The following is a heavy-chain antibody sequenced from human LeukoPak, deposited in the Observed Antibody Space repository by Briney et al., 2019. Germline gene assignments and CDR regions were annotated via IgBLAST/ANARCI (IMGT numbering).Heavy chain of an antibody. V-gene: IGHV4-59*01. CDR3: ARAISFLERNWFDP. CDR2: IYYSGST. Sequence: SETLSLTCTVSGRSISSYYWSWIRQPPGKGLEWIGYIYYSGSTNYNPSLKSRVTISVDTSKNQFSLKLSSVTAADTAVYYCARAISFLERNWFDPWGQGTLVTVSS. D-gene: IGHD3-3*02. CDR1: GRSISSYY. J-gene: IGHJ5*02.